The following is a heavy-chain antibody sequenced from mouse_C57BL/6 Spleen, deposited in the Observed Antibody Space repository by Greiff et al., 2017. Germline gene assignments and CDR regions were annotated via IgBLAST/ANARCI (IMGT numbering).Heavy chain of an antibody. D-gene: IGHD2-12*01. Sequence: QVQLQQSGAELVRPGASVTLSCKASGYTFTDYEMHWVKQTPVHGLEWIGAIDPETGGTAYNQKFKGKAILTADKSSSTAYMELRSLTSEDSAVYYCTAAYYSRFDYWGQGTTLTVSS. CDR3: TAAYYSRFDY. CDR2: IDPETGGT. J-gene: IGHJ2*01. CDR1: GYTFTDYE. V-gene: IGHV1-15*01.